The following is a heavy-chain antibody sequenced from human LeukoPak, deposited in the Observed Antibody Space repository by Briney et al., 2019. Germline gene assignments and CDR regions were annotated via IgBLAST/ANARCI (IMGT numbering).Heavy chain of an antibody. CDR2: INPNSGGT. J-gene: IGHJ6*03. CDR3: ARDGLYGSGSYYFRYYYMDV. CDR1: GYTFTGYY. V-gene: IGHV1-2*02. D-gene: IGHD3-10*01. Sequence: ASVKVPCKASGYTFTGYYMHWVRQAPGQGLEWMGWINPNSGGTNYAQKFQGRVTMTRDTSISTAYMELSRLRSDDTAVYYCARDGLYGSGSYYFRYYYMDVWGKGTTVTVSS.